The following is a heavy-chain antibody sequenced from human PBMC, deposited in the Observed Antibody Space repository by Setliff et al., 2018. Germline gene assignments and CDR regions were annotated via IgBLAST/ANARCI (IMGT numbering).Heavy chain of an antibody. CDR1: GGSVSPYF. CDR2: IYHNGNT. CDR3: ARDRTAYSYGLDV. Sequence: ASETLSLTCTVSGGSVSPYFWSWIRQPPGKGLQWIGYIYHNGNTNFNPSLKSRVNMSIDTPKNQFALNLKSVTAADTAVYYCARDRTAYSYGLDVWGQGTTVTVSS. D-gene: IGHD5-18*01. J-gene: IGHJ6*02. V-gene: IGHV4-59*02.